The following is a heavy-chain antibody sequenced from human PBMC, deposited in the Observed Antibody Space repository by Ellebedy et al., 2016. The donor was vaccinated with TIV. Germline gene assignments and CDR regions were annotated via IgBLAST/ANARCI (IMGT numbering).Heavy chain of an antibody. CDR1: GFTFSSYW. CDR3: ASYLDATNY. Sequence: ETLSLTCAASGFTFSSYWMSWVRQAPGKGLEWVANIKQAGSEKYYVDSVKGRFTISRDNAKNSLYLQMNSLRAEDTAGYYCASYLDATNYWGQGTLVTVSS. CDR2: IKQAGSEK. V-gene: IGHV3-7*01. J-gene: IGHJ4*02. D-gene: IGHD2-15*01.